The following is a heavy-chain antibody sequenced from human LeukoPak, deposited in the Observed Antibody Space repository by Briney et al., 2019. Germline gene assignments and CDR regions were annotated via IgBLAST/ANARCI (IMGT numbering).Heavy chain of an antibody. J-gene: IGHJ2*01. CDR2: INHSGST. D-gene: IGHD6-13*01. CDR1: GGSLNDYY. Sequence: PSETLSLTCAVYGGSLNDYYWSWIRQPPGKGLEWIGEINHSGSTNYNPSLKSRVTISVDTSKNQFSLRLSSVTAADTAVYHCARDIAAAGPWYFDLWGRGTLVTVSS. CDR3: ARDIAAAGPWYFDL. V-gene: IGHV4-34*01.